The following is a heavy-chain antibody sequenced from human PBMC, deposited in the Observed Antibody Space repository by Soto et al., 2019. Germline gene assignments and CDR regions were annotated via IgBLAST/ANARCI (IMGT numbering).Heavy chain of an antibody. CDR1: GGSISSGGYY. J-gene: IGHJ6*02. Sequence: SETLSLTCTVSGGSISSGGYYWSWIRQHPGKGLEWIGYIYYSGSTYYNPSLKSRVTISVDTSKNQFSLKLSSVTAADTAVYYCARKPGYSGYDYRAYYYYGMDVWGQGTTVTVSS. CDR2: IYYSGST. CDR3: ARKPGYSGYDYRAYYYYGMDV. D-gene: IGHD5-12*01. V-gene: IGHV4-31*03.